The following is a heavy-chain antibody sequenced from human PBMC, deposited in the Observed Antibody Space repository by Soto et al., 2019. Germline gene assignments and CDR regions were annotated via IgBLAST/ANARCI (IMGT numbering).Heavy chain of an antibody. Sequence: QVQLVASGGGVVQPGRSLRLSCAASGFTFSSYGMHWVRQAPGKGLEWVAVIWYDGSNKYYADSVKGQFTNSRDNSKNSRYLEMYSLSADYTAGYYGAREVYCSGGSGDSANAFDIWGKRTMVTVSS. CDR1: GFTFSSYG. J-gene: IGHJ3*02. CDR3: AREVYCSGGSGDSANAFDI. CDR2: IWYDGSNK. D-gene: IGHD2-15*01. V-gene: IGHV3-33*01.